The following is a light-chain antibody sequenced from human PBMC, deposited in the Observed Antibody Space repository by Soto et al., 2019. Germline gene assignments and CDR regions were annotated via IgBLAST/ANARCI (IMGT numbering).Light chain of an antibody. J-gene: IGKJ1*01. Sequence: DIVLTQSPGTLSLSPGERATLSCRASQNVDSNYLAWYQQKPGQAPRIIIFGASGRATGIPDRFSGSGSGTVFTLTISRLEPEDFAVYYCQQYGSLSWTFGQGTKVDIK. CDR3: QQYGSLSWT. CDR2: GAS. CDR1: QNVDSNY. V-gene: IGKV3-20*01.